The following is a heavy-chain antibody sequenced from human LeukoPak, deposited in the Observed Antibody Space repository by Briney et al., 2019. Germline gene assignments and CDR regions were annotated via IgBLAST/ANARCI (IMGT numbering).Heavy chain of an antibody. CDR2: IYYSGST. Sequence: SETLSLTCTVSGGSISSGGYYWSWIRQHPGKGLEWIGYIYYSGSTYYNPSLKSRVTISVDTSKNRFSLKLSSVTAADTAVYYCARASYDFWSGYFAWFDPWGQGTLVTVSS. CDR1: GGSISSGGYY. J-gene: IGHJ5*02. V-gene: IGHV4-31*03. D-gene: IGHD3-3*01. CDR3: ARASYDFWSGYFAWFDP.